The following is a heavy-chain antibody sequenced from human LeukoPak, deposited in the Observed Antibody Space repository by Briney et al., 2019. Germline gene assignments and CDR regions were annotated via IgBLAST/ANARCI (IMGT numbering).Heavy chain of an antibody. D-gene: IGHD3-22*01. CDR3: ARGNHYYDSSGYPDY. J-gene: IGHJ4*02. CDR2: IYYSGST. CDR1: GGPISSYY. V-gene: IGHV4-59*01. Sequence: SETLSLTCTVSGGPISSYYWSWIRQPPGKGLEWIGYIYYSGSTNYNPSLKSRVTISVDTSKNQFSLKLSSVTAADTAVYYCARGNHYYDSSGYPDYWGQGTLVTVSS.